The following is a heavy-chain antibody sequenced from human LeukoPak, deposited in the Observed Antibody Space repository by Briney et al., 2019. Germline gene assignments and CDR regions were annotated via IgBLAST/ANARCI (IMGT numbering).Heavy chain of an antibody. CDR2: ISISGSTI. CDR3: ARELNLSF. Sequence: GRPLRLSCAASGFTFGSYIMNWVRQAPGKGLEWVSYISISGSTIYYSDSVKGRFTISRANAKNSLCLQMNSLRDEDTAVYYCARELNLSFWGQGTLVTVSS. CDR1: GFTFGSYI. J-gene: IGHJ4*02. D-gene: IGHD2/OR15-2a*01. V-gene: IGHV3-48*02.